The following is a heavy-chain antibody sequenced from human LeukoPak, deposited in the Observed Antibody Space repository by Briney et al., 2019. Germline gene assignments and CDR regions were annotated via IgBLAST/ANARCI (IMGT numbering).Heavy chain of an antibody. V-gene: IGHV3-48*04. D-gene: IGHD7-27*01. Sequence: GGSLRLSCAASGFTFSSYTMNWVRQAPGKGLEWVSYISSGSSTIYYADSVKGRFTISRDNAKNSLYLQMNSLRAEDTAVYYCARDGDLFDYWGQGTLVTVSS. CDR1: GFTFSSYT. CDR3: ARDGDLFDY. J-gene: IGHJ4*02. CDR2: ISSGSSTI.